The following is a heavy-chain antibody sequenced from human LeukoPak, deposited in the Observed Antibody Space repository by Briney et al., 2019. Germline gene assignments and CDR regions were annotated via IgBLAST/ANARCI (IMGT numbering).Heavy chain of an antibody. CDR3: AKDRSITIFGVVNYFDY. D-gene: IGHD3-3*01. CDR1: GFTFSSYG. CDR2: ISYDGSNK. J-gene: IGHJ4*02. V-gene: IGHV3-30*18. Sequence: GGSLRLSCAASGFTFSSYGMHWVRQAPGKVLEWVAVISYDGSNKYYADSVKGRFTISRDNSKNTLYLQMNSLRAEERAVYYCAKDRSITIFGVVNYFDYWGQGTLVNVSS.